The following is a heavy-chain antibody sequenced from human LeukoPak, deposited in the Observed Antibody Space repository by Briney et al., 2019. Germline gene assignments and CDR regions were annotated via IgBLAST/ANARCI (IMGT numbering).Heavy chain of an antibody. CDR3: ARVSRDFYSNYYYYYGMDV. J-gene: IGHJ6*02. Sequence: AGGSLRLSCAASGFTFSSYWMSWVRQAPGKGLEWVANIKQDGSEKYYVDSVKGRFTISRDNAKNSLYLQMNSLRAEDTAVYHCARVSRDFYSNYYYYYGMDVWGQGTTVTVSS. CDR2: IKQDGSEK. V-gene: IGHV3-7*01. D-gene: IGHD4-11*01. CDR1: GFTFSSYW.